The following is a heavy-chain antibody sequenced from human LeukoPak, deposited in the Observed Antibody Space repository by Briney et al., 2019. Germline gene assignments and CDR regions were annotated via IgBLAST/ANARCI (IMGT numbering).Heavy chain of an antibody. D-gene: IGHD5-24*01. Sequence: VKVSCKASGGTFSSYAISWVRQAPGQGLEWMGRIIPILGIANYAQKFQGRVTITADKSTSTAYMELSSLRSEDTAVYYCAREGDGYNYYYYYYGMDVWGQGTTVTVSS. J-gene: IGHJ6*02. V-gene: IGHV1-69*10. CDR1: GGTFSSYA. CDR3: AREGDGYNYYYYYYGMDV. CDR2: IIPILGIA.